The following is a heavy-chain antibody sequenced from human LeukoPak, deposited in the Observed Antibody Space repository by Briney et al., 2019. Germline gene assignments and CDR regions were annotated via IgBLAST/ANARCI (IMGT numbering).Heavy chain of an antibody. Sequence: ASVKVSCKPSGGTFSTYDISWVRQAPGQGLEWMGGIISTFGTANHAQKFQGRVTITADESTSTAYMELSSLRSEDTSVYYCARGLGRITMLVVVPNGWAFDIWGQGTMVIVSS. CDR3: ARGLGRITMLVVVPNGWAFDI. CDR2: IISTFGTA. D-gene: IGHD3-22*01. J-gene: IGHJ3*02. CDR1: GGTFSTYD. V-gene: IGHV1-69*01.